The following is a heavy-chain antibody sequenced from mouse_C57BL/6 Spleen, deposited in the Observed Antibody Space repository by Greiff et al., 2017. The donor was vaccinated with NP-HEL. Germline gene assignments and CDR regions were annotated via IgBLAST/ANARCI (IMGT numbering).Heavy chain of an antibody. J-gene: IGHJ4*01. CDR1: GYTFTDYY. Sequence: VQLQQSGAELVKPGASVKISCKASGYTFTDYYINWVKQRPGQGLEWIGKIGPGSGSTYYNEKFKGKATLTADKSSSTAYMQLSSLTSEDSAVYFCAREYGSSPRAMDYWGQGTSVTVAS. D-gene: IGHD1-1*01. V-gene: IGHV1-77*01. CDR2: IGPGSGST. CDR3: AREYGSSPRAMDY.